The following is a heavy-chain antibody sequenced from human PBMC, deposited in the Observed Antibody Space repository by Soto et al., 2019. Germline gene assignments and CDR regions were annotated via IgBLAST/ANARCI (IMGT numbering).Heavy chain of an antibody. CDR2: ISDGGGST. CDR1: GVTFSSYA. CDR3: ATHSSSSFYDY. Sequence: GGSLRLSCAASGVTFSSYAMSWVRQAPGKGLEWVSGISDGGGSTYYADSVKGRFTISRDNPKNTLYLQMNSLRVEDTAVYYCATHSSSSFYDYWGQGTLVTVSS. J-gene: IGHJ4*02. V-gene: IGHV3-23*01. D-gene: IGHD6-6*01.